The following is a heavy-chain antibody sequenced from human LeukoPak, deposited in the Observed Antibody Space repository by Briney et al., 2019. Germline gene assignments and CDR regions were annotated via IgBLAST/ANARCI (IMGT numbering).Heavy chain of an antibody. CDR2: ISGSGGST. D-gene: IGHD3-22*01. Sequence: GGSLRLSCAAAGFTLSSYAMSWVRQAPGKGLEWRSAISGSGGSTYYADSVKGRFTISRDNSKNTLYLQMNSLRAEDTAVYYCAKLYYDSSGIGFDYWGQGTLVTVSS. J-gene: IGHJ4*02. CDR3: AKLYYDSSGIGFDY. V-gene: IGHV3-23*01. CDR1: GFTLSSYA.